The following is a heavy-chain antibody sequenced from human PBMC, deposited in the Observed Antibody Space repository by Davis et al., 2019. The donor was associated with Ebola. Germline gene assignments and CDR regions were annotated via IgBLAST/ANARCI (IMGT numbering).Heavy chain of an antibody. CDR1: GGSISSYY. CDR2: IYYSGSA. Sequence: SETLSLTCTVSGGSISSYYWSWIRQPPGKGLEWIGYIYYSGSANYNPSLKSRVTISVDTSKNQFSLKLSSVTAADTAVYYCARGLDYYDSSSAFDIWGQGTMVTVSS. J-gene: IGHJ3*02. CDR3: ARGLDYYDSSSAFDI. D-gene: IGHD3-22*01. V-gene: IGHV4-59*01.